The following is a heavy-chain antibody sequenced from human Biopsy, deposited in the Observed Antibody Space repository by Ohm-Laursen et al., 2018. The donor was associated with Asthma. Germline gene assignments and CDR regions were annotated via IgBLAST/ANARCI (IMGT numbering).Heavy chain of an antibody. CDR1: GVALSGYT. Sequence: ESSVKVSCNASGVALSGYTFEWVRQARGLGLERIAGIVFASGATNYAQNFQDRLTVTRDMSAGSVSMELRGLSSTDTAVYYCAAGRTSLQGESLIWGQGTLVSVSS. V-gene: IGHV1-58*01. CDR3: AAGRTSLQGESLI. CDR2: IVFASGAT. D-gene: IGHD2/OR15-2a*01. J-gene: IGHJ4*01.